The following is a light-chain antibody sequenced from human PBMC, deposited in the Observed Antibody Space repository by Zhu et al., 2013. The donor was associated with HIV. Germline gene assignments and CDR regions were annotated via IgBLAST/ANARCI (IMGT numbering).Light chain of an antibody. CDR3: QQYGSLSWT. Sequence: EVVLTQSPGTLSLSPGERATLSCRASQSVADSYLAWYQQKPGQAPRLLIYATSSRATGIPDRFSGAGSGTDFTLTVSRLEPGDSAVYYCQQYGSLSWTFGQGTKVEIK. V-gene: IGKV3-20*01. CDR1: QSVADSY. CDR2: ATS. J-gene: IGKJ1*01.